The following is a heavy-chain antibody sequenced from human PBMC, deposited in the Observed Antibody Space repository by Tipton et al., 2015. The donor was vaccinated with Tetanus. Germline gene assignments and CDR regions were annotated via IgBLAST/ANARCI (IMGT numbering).Heavy chain of an antibody. CDR3: AGLEVMSTMVRGALDY. J-gene: IGHJ4*02. CDR1: GGSISSSSYY. Sequence: TLSLTCTVSGGSISSSSYYWGWIRQPPGKGLEWIGSIYYSGSTYYNPSLKSRVTISVDTSKNQFSLKLSSVTAADTAVYYCAGLEVMSTMVRGALDYWGQGTLVTVSS. CDR2: IYYSGST. D-gene: IGHD3-10*01. V-gene: IGHV4-39*01.